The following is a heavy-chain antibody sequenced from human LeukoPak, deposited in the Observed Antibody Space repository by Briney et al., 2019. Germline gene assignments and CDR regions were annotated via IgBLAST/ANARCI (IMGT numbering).Heavy chain of an antibody. CDR3: AKDSGYSYGHGLDY. Sequence: GGSLRLSCAAYGFTFSTYNMHWVRQAPGKGLEWVALMLSDESNKYHADSVKGRFTISRDNSKNALFPQMNSLRDEDTAVYYCAKDSGYSYGHGLDYWGQGTLVTVSS. J-gene: IGHJ4*02. CDR2: MLSDESNK. V-gene: IGHV3-30*02. CDR1: GFTFSTYN. D-gene: IGHD5-18*01.